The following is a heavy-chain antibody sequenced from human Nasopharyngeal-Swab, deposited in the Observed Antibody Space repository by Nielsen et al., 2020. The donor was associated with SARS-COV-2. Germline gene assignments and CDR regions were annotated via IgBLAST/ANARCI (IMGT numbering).Heavy chain of an antibody. J-gene: IGHJ6*02. D-gene: IGHD6-13*01. CDR3: AGPSWSSLIYGMDV. CDR2: ISYDGSNK. V-gene: IGHV3-30*03. CDR1: GFTFSSYG. Sequence: GESLKISCAASGFTFSSYGMHWVRQAPGKGLEWVAVISYDGSNKYYAGSVKGRFTISRDNSKNTLYLQMNSLRAEDTAVYYCAGPSWSSLIYGMDVWGQGTTVTVSS.